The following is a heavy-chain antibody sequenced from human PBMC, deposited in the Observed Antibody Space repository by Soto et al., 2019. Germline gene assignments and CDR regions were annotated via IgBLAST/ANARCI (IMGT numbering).Heavy chain of an antibody. CDR1: GGSISGYY. CDR2: VNNSGTT. V-gene: IGHV4-34*01. J-gene: IGHJ4*02. D-gene: IGHD3-9*01. CDR3: ARGGVRNYDWLLYGDHFEF. Sequence: PSETLSLTCAVSGGSISGYYCSWIRQPPWKGLEWIGDVNNSGTTYSNPSLKRRVTISVDTSKNQFFLKLSSVTAADTAVYYRARGGVRNYDWLLYGDHFEFWGQGALVTVSS.